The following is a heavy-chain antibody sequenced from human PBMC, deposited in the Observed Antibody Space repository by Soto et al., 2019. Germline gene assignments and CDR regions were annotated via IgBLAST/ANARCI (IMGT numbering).Heavy chain of an antibody. CDR3: TTDSYSTMIEVRFDY. J-gene: IGHJ4*01. V-gene: IGHV3-15*07. CDR2: IKSKALGGTT. D-gene: IGHD3-22*01. CDR1: GFAISNAW. Sequence: PGGSLRLSCAGSGFAISNAWINRVRHVPGKGLEWVGRIKSKALGGTTDFAAPVRGRFAITRDDSRNVAYMQMNSLYTEDTAVYYCTTDSYSTMIEVRFDYWGHGTLVNVSS.